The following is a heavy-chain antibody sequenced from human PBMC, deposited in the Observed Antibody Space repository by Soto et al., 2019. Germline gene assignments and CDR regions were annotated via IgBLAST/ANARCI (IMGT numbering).Heavy chain of an antibody. D-gene: IGHD3-10*01. J-gene: IGHJ4*02. Sequence: QVQLLESGGGVVQPGRSLRLSCVASGFTFSNYGMHWVRQAPGKGLEWVAVISNGGSNKYYADSVKGRFTTSRDNSKNTLYLQMNSLRAEDTAVYYCAKDLWFGESLKYYFDYWGQGILVTVSS. CDR3: AKDLWFGESLKYYFDY. CDR2: ISNGGSNK. V-gene: IGHV3-30*18. CDR1: GFTFSNYG.